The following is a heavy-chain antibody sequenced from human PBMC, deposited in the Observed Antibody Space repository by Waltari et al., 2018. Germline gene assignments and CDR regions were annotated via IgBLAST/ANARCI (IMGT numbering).Heavy chain of an antibody. CDR1: GGSISRSSYY. D-gene: IGHD3-10*01. CDR2: IYYSGST. V-gene: IGHV4-39*07. Sequence: QLQLQESGPGLVKPSETLSLTCTVSGGSISRSSYYWGWIRQPPGKGLEWIGSIYYSGSTYYNQSLKSRVTISVDTSKNQFSLKLSSVTAADTAVYYCARYYYGSGSYLLFFDYWGQGTLVTVSS. J-gene: IGHJ4*02. CDR3: ARYYYGSGSYLLFFDY.